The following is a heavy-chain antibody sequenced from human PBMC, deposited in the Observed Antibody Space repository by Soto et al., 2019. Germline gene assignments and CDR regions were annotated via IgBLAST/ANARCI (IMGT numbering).Heavy chain of an antibody. Sequence: GGSLRLSCAASGFTFSSYAMSWVRQAPGKGLEWVSAISGSGGSTYYADSVKGRFTISRGNSKNTLYLQMNSLRAEDTAVYYCAKDPYDCSSTSCYGYYYYYYMDVWGKGTTVTVSS. CDR2: ISGSGGST. J-gene: IGHJ6*03. V-gene: IGHV3-23*01. CDR3: AKDPYDCSSTSCYGYYYYYYMDV. D-gene: IGHD2-2*01. CDR1: GFTFSSYA.